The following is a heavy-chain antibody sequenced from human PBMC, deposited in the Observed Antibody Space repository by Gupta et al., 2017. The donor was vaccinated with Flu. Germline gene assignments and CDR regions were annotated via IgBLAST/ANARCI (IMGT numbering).Heavy chain of an antibody. J-gene: IGHJ4*02. CDR1: GFTFSSYG. V-gene: IGHV3-33*01. Sequence: QVQLVESGGGVVQPGRSLRLSCAASGFTFSSYGMHWVRQAPGKGLEWVAVIWYDGSNKYYADSVKGRFTISRDNSKNTLYLQMNSLRAEDTAVYYCARVLFVRAGYYFDYWGQGTLVTVSS. CDR3: ARVLFVRAGYYFDY. CDR2: IWYDGSNK. D-gene: IGHD2-2*01.